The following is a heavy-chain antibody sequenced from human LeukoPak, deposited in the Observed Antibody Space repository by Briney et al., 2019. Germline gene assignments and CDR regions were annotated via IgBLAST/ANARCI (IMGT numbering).Heavy chain of an antibody. D-gene: IGHD1-26*01. CDR2: ISSSSSYI. J-gene: IGHJ4*02. CDR3: ARANRGATSNFDY. Sequence: GGSLRLSCAASGFTFSSYSMNWVRQAPGKGLEWVSSISSSSSYIYYADSVKGRFTISRDNAKISLYLQMNSLRAEDTAVYYCARANRGATSNFDYWGQGTLVTVSS. CDR1: GFTFSSYS. V-gene: IGHV3-21*01.